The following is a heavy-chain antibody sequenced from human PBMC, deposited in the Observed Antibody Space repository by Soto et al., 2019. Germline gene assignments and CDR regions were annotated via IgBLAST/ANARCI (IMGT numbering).Heavy chain of an antibody. J-gene: IGHJ4*02. CDR1: GGRFSSYA. V-gene: IGHV1-69*13. Sequence: SVKVSCEDCGGRFSSYAISWVRQAPGQGLEWMGGIIPIFGTANYAQKFQGRVTITADESTSTAYMELSSLRSEDTAVYYCARGREGGSKTDYWGQGTLVTVSS. D-gene: IGHD1-26*01. CDR3: ARGREGGSKTDY. CDR2: IIPIFGTA.